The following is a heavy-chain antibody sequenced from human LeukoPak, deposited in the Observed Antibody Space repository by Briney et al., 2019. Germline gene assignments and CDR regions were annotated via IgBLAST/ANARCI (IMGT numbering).Heavy chain of an antibody. D-gene: IGHD7-27*01. CDR2: ISSSSSYI. CDR3: ARDGDYNWFDP. V-gene: IGHV3-21*01. CDR1: GFTFSSYS. J-gene: IGHJ5*02. Sequence: PAGSLRLSCAASGFTFSSYSMNWVRQAPGKGLEWVSSISSSSSYIYYADSVKGRFTISRDNAENSLYLQMNSLRAEDTAVYYCARDGDYNWFDPWGQGTLVTVSS.